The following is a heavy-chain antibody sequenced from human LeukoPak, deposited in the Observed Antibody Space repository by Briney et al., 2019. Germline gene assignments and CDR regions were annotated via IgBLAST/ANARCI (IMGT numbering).Heavy chain of an antibody. D-gene: IGHD3-3*01. V-gene: IGHV1-69*05. J-gene: IGHJ3*02. CDR3: ARGPLPPHYDFWSGYAFDI. CDR2: IIPIFGTA. Sequence: SVKVSCKASGGSFSSYAISWVRQAPGQGLEWMRGIIPIFGTANYAQKFQGRVTITTDESTSTAYMELSSLRSEDTAVYYCARGPLPPHYDFWSGYAFDIWGQGTMVTVSS. CDR1: GGSFSSYA.